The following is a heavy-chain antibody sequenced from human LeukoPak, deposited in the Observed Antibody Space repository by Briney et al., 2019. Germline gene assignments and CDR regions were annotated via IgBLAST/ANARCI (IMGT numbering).Heavy chain of an antibody. Sequence: SETLSITCAVYSGSFSGYYWSWIRQPPGKGLEWIGKINHGGSTNYNPSLKSRVTISVDTSKNQFSLKLSSVTAADTAVYYCARAARYDFWSGYREYNWFDPWGQGTLVTVSS. CDR2: INHGGST. CDR1: SGSFSGYY. D-gene: IGHD3-3*01. CDR3: ARAARYDFWSGYREYNWFDP. J-gene: IGHJ5*02. V-gene: IGHV4-34*01.